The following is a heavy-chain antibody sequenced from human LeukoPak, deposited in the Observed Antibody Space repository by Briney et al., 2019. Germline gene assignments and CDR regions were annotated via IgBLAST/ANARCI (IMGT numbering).Heavy chain of an antibody. D-gene: IGHD6-13*01. CDR1: LFTLINYG. Sequence: GGALRDSCVASLFTLINYGMHGVRQAPGRGREWVAVIWYDGSNKYYAHSVKGRFTISRDNSKNTLYLQMNSLRAEDTALYYCAKDIKKYAAYYFDYWGQGTLVTVSS. CDR2: IWYDGSNK. CDR3: AKDIKKYAAYYFDY. J-gene: IGHJ4*02. V-gene: IGHV3-30*02.